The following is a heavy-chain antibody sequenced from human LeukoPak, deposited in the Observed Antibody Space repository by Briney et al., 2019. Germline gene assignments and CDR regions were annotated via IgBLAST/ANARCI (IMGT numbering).Heavy chain of an antibody. CDR2: IYYSGRT. J-gene: IGHJ4*02. CDR3: ARHDGMMGAYSFPSWDY. CDR1: GDSISSSNCY. Sequence: SETLSLTCTVSGDSISSSNCYWIWIRQPPGKGLEWIGSIYYSGRTYYNSSLKSRVTISVDTSKNQFSLKLTSVTAADTAVYYCARHDGMMGAYSFPSWDYWGQGTLVTVSS. V-gene: IGHV4-39*01. D-gene: IGHD1-26*01.